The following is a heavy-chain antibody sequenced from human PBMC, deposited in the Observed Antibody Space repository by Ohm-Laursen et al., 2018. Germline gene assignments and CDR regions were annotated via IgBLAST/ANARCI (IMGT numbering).Heavy chain of an antibody. J-gene: IGHJ5*02. Sequence: GTLSLTCTVSGGSVSSGSYYWSWIRQPPGKGLEWIGYIYYSGSTNYNPSLKSRVTISVDTSKNQFSLKLSSVTAAGTAVYYCARVSDVAAAGKGDWFDPWGQGTLVTVSS. V-gene: IGHV4-61*01. CDR1: GGSVSSGSYY. CDR2: IYYSGST. D-gene: IGHD6-13*01. CDR3: ARVSDVAAAGKGDWFDP.